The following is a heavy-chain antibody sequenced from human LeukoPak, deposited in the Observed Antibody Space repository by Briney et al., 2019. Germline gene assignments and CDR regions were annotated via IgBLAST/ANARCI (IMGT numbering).Heavy chain of an antibody. CDR1: GFTFSSYE. D-gene: IGHD2-2*01. J-gene: IGHJ4*02. V-gene: IGHV3-48*03. CDR2: ISSSGSTI. Sequence: PGGSLRLSCAASGFTFSSYEMNWVRQAPGKGLEWVSYISSSGSTIYYADSVKGRFTISRDNAKNSLYLQMNSLRAEDTAVYYCARDPDIVVVPAASYFDYWGQGTLVTVSS. CDR3: ARDPDIVVVPAASYFDY.